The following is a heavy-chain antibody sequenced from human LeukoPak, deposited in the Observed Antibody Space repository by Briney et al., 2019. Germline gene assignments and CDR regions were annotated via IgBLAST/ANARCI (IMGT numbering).Heavy chain of an antibody. D-gene: IGHD3-22*01. CDR3: ASDRGGYYDSSGSPSRFDY. V-gene: IGHV4-34*01. J-gene: IGHJ4*02. Sequence: SETLSLTCAVYGGSFSGYYWSWHRQPPGKGLEWIGEINHSGSTNYNPSLKSRVTISVDTSKNQFSLKLSSVTAADTAVYYCASDRGGYYDSSGSPSRFDYWGQGTLVTVSS. CDR1: GGSFSGYY. CDR2: INHSGST.